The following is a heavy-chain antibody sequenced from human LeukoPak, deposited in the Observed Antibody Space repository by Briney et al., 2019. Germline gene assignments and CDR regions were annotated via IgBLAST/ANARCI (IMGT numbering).Heavy chain of an antibody. D-gene: IGHD2-15*01. CDR1: GFTFGSYA. Sequence: PGGSLRLSCAASGFTFGSYAMSWVRQAPGKGLEWVSRISDSGGSTIYADSVKGRFTISRDNSKNTLYLQMNSLRAEDTAVYHCARDFTNIRGGGYFDNWGQGTLVTVSS. CDR2: ISDSGGST. CDR3: ARDFTNIRGGGYFDN. V-gene: IGHV3-23*01. J-gene: IGHJ4*02.